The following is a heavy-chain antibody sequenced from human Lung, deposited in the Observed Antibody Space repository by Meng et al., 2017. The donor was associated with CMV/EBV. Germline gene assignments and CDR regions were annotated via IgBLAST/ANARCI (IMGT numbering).Heavy chain of an antibody. V-gene: IGHV4-4*07. J-gene: IGHJ4*02. CDR3: ARAEADTGNFDY. CDR1: GGSISSYY. D-gene: IGHD6-19*01. CDR2: IYTSGTT. Sequence: QVQLQESGPGLGKPSGTLSLTCTVSGGSISSYYWSWFRQSAGKGLEWIGRIYTSGTTIYNPSLKSRLTLSLDTSKNQFSLKLNSVTAADTAVYYCARAEADTGNFDYWGQGTLVTVSS.